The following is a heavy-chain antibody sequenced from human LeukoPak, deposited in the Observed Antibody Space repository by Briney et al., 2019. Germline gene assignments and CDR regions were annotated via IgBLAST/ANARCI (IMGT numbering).Heavy chain of an antibody. CDR3: AKGQRFYGYYYFDY. Sequence: GGSLRLSCAASGFTFSSYAMSWVRQAPEKGLEWVSGFRGSGISTFYADSVKGRFTISRDNSKNTLYLQMNSLRAEDTAVYYCAKGQRFYGYYYFDYWGQGTLITVSS. V-gene: IGHV3-23*01. CDR2: FRGSGIST. J-gene: IGHJ4*02. D-gene: IGHD4-17*01. CDR1: GFTFSSYA.